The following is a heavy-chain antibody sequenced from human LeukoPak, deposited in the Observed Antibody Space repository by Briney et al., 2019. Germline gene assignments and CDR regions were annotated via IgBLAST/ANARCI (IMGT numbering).Heavy chain of an antibody. CDR2: IWYDGSKK. V-gene: IGHV3-33*06. Sequence: GRSLRLSCVASGFTFSIYGIHSVRQAPGKGLEWVAVIWYDGSKKYYADSVKGRVTVCRDNSKNTLHLQMNSLRAEDTAVYYCAKDYNDYESVGYYFDYWGQGTLVTVSS. J-gene: IGHJ4*02. CDR3: AKDYNDYESVGYYFDY. D-gene: IGHD4-17*01. CDR1: GFTFSIYG.